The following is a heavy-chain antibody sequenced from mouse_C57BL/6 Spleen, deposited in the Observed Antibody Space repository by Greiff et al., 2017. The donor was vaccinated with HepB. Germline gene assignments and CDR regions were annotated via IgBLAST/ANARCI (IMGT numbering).Heavy chain of an antibody. D-gene: IGHD1-1*01. CDR2: ISYDGSN. J-gene: IGHJ1*03. CDR3: ARVGDYYGSYWYFDV. V-gene: IGHV3-6*01. CDR1: GYSITSGYY. Sequence: DVKLQESGPGLVKPSQSLSLTCSVTGYSITSGYYWNWIRQFPGNKLEWMGYISYDGSNNYNPSLKNRISITRDTSKNQFFLKLNSVTTEDTATYYCARVGDYYGSYWYFDVWGTGTTVTVSS.